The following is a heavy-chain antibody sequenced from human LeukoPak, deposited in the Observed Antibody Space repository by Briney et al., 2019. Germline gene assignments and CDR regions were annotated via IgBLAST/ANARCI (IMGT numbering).Heavy chain of an antibody. Sequence: GGTLRLSCAASGVTFTTYDKSWVSQAPGKGLEGGSTMSGSGGSTYYAESVKGRFTISRDYSKNTLYLQMNSLRADDTAIYYCAKGPVKYYDILTGNFDYWGQGTLVTVSS. V-gene: IGHV3-23*01. D-gene: IGHD3-9*01. CDR3: AKGPVKYYDILTGNFDY. CDR1: GVTFTTYD. J-gene: IGHJ4*02. CDR2: MSGSGGST.